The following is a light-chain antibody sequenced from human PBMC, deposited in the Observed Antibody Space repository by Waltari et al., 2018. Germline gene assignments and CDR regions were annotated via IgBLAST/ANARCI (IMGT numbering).Light chain of an antibody. CDR3: CSYAGSYTPWV. Sequence: QSALTQPRSVSGSPGQSVTISCTGTSSDVGGYNYVSWYQQYPGKAPNLMIYDVSKRPSGVPDRFSVSKSGNTASLTISGLQAEDEVDYYCCSYAGSYTPWVFGGGTKLTVL. J-gene: IGLJ3*02. CDR2: DVS. CDR1: SSDVGGYNY. V-gene: IGLV2-11*01.